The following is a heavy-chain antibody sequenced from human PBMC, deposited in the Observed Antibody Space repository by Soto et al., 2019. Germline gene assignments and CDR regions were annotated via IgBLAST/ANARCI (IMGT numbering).Heavy chain of an antibody. D-gene: IGHD4-17*01. V-gene: IGHV1-69*08. CDR3: ARDDGDYGWFDP. Sequence: QVQLVQSGAEVKKPGSSVKVSCKASGGTFSSYTISWVRQAPGQGLEWMGRIIPILGIANYAQKFQGRVTITADKSTSTAYMELSSLRSEDTAVYYCARDDGDYGWFDPWGQGTLVTVSS. J-gene: IGHJ5*02. CDR2: IIPILGIA. CDR1: GGTFSSYT.